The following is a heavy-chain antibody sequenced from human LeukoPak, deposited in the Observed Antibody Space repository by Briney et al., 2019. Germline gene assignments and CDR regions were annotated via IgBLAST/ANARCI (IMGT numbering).Heavy chain of an antibody. CDR1: GFIFSSYS. J-gene: IGHJ6*03. CDR3: ARVRGGWYMDV. D-gene: IGHD6-19*01. Sequence: GGSLRLSCAASGFIFSSYSMNWVRQAPGKGLELVSFISSSTSTIYYADSVKGRFTISRDNAKNSLCLQMSSLRAEDTAVYYCARVRGGWYMDVWGKGTTVTVSS. CDR2: ISSSTSTI. V-gene: IGHV3-48*04.